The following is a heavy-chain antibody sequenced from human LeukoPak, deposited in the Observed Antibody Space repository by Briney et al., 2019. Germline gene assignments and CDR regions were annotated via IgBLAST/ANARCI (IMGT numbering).Heavy chain of an antibody. J-gene: IGHJ6*03. D-gene: IGHD4-17*01. CDR2: IYHSGSI. Sequence: SETLSLTCAVSGSSITSNNWWSWVRQPPGKGLEWIGEIYHSGSIKYNPSLKSRVTISVDKSKNQVSLNLNSATAADTAVYYCASGYGDCGGYYYYYYMDVWGKGTTVTISS. V-gene: IGHV4-4*02. CDR3: ASGYGDCGGYYYYYYMDV. CDR1: GSSITSNNW.